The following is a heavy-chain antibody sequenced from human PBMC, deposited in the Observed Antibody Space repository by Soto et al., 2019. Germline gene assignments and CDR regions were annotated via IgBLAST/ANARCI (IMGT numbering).Heavy chain of an antibody. J-gene: IGHJ5*02. CDR3: ARMGTFGSLNWFDP. CDR2: IIPIFGTA. V-gene: IGHV1-69*13. CDR1: RGAFGSYA. Sequence: SVEVSCKASRGAFGSYAISWVRQAPGQGLEWMGGIIPIFGTANYAQKFQGRVTITADESTSTAYMELSSLRSDDTAIYYCARMGTFGSLNWFDPWGQGTLVTVSS. D-gene: IGHD3-16*01.